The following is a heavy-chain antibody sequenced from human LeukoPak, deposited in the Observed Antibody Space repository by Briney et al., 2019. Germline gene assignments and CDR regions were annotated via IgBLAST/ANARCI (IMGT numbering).Heavy chain of an antibody. V-gene: IGHV3-23*01. Sequence: GGSLRLSCAASGFTFSSYAMSWVRQAPGKGLEWVSAISGSGGSTYYADSVKGRFTISRDNSKNTLYLQMNSLRAEDTAVYYCARDLMASYSGSYSCFDYWGQGTLVTVSS. D-gene: IGHD1-26*01. J-gene: IGHJ4*02. CDR2: ISGSGGST. CDR1: GFTFSSYA. CDR3: ARDLMASYSGSYSCFDY.